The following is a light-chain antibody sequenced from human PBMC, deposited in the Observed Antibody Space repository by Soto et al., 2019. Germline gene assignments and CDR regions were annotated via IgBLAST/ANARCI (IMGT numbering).Light chain of an antibody. CDR3: QQYSNYPYT. Sequence: EIVLTQSPATPSLSPGERATLSCRASQSVSSYLAWYQQKPGQAPRLLIYDASNRATGIPARFSGSGSGTDFTLTISSLEPEDFAVYYCQQYSNYPYTFGQGTKVDIK. J-gene: IGKJ2*01. CDR1: QSVSSY. V-gene: IGKV3-11*01. CDR2: DAS.